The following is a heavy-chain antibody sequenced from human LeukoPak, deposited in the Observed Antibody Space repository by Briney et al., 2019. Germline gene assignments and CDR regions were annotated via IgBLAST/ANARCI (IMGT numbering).Heavy chain of an antibody. CDR1: GYSFNSYW. J-gene: IGHJ1*01. V-gene: IGHV5-10-1*01. D-gene: IGHD2-15*01. CDR2: IDPTDSYT. Sequence: GASLRISCKGSGYSFNSYWITWVRQMPGKGLEWMGRIDPTDSYTNYSPSFQGHVTISADKSISTAYLQWSSLKASDTAMYYCARGIKDFQHWGQGTLVTVSS. CDR3: ARGIKDFQH.